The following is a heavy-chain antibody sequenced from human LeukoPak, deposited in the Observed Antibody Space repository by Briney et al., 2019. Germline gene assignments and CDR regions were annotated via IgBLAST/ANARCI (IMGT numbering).Heavy chain of an antibody. J-gene: IGHJ4*02. V-gene: IGHV3-30*02. CDR1: GFTFGNYG. D-gene: IGHD4-23*01. CDR2: IWYDGSNK. Sequence: GGSLRLSCAASGFTFGNYGMHWVRQAPGKGPEWVAFIWYDGSNKYYADSVKGRFTISRDNSKKTVYLQMNSLRAEDTAVYYCAKVLAVTSYGAKSIFDHWGQGTLVTVSS. CDR3: AKVLAVTSYGAKSIFDH.